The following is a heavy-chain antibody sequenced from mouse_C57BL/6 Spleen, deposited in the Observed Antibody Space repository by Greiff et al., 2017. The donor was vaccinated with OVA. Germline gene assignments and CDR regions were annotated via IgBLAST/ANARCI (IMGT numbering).Heavy chain of an antibody. Sequence: QVQLQQSGAELARPGASVKLSCKASGYTFTSSGISWVKQRTGQGLEWIGEIYPRSGNTYYNEKFKGKATLTADKSSSTAYMELRSLTSEDSAVYFVARDYDYWFAYWGQGTLVTVSA. J-gene: IGHJ3*01. V-gene: IGHV1-81*01. CDR3: ARDYDYWFAY. CDR1: GYTFTSSG. CDR2: IYPRSGNT. D-gene: IGHD2-4*01.